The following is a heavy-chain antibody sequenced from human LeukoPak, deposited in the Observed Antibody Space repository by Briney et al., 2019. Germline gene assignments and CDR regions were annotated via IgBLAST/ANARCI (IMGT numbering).Heavy chain of an antibody. CDR1: GYRFTTSW. CDR2: IYPSDSDT. Sequence: GESLKISCQGSGYRFTTSWIAWVRQMPGKGLEWMGMIYPSDSDTKYSRAFQGQVTISADESNSTAYLQWSSLKASDTAMYYCARPMDDYGDYVGWFDPWGQGTLVTVSS. V-gene: IGHV5-51*01. J-gene: IGHJ5*02. CDR3: ARPMDDYGDYVGWFDP. D-gene: IGHD4-17*01.